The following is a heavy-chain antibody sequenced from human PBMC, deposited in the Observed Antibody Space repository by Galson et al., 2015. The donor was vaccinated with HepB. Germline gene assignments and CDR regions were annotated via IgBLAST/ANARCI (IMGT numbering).Heavy chain of an antibody. J-gene: IGHJ6*02. Sequence: SLRLSCAASGFTFSSYGMYWVRQAPGKGLEWVAIIWYDGSNKNYGDSVKGRFTISRDNSKNTLYLQMNSLRAEDTAVYHCARRGITFGGVNGGMDVWGQGTTVTVSS. D-gene: IGHD3-16*01. V-gene: IGHV3-33*07. CDR3: ARRGITFGGVNGGMDV. CDR1: GFTFSSYG. CDR2: IWYDGSNK.